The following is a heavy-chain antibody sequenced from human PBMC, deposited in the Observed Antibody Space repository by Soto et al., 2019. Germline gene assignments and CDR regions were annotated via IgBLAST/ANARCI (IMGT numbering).Heavy chain of an antibody. CDR2: ISPNSGGT. CDR3: ARPLGYCSGGSCYRAEFDP. Sequence: QVQLVQSGAEVKKPGASVKVSCKASGYTFTGYYMHWVRQAPGQGLEWMGWISPNSGGTNYAQKFQGRVTMTRDTSISTAYMELSRLRSDDTAVYYCARPLGYCSGGSCYRAEFDPWGQGTLVTVSS. D-gene: IGHD2-15*01. V-gene: IGHV1-2*02. J-gene: IGHJ5*02. CDR1: GYTFTGYY.